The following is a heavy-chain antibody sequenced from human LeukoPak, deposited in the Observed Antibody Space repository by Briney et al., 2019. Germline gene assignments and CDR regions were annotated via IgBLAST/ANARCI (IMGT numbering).Heavy chain of an antibody. D-gene: IGHD3-22*01. CDR3: AHDSSGYYYDY. CDR2: IIPIFGTA. J-gene: IGHJ4*02. CDR1: GGTFSSYA. V-gene: IGHV1-69*06. Sequence: ASVKVSCKASGGTFSSYAISWVRQAPGQGLEWMGGIIPIFGTANYAQKFQGRVTITADKSTSTVYMELSSLRSEDTAVYYCAHDSSGYYYDYWGQGTLVTVSS.